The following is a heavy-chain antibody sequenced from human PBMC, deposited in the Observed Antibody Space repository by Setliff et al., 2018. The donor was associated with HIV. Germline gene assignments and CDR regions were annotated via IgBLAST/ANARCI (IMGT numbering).Heavy chain of an antibody. CDR2: INSDGSST. V-gene: IGHV3-74*01. CDR3: ARESYSGYGNYFDY. Sequence: GGSLRLSCAASGFAFSSYAMNWVRQAPGKGLEWVSRINSDGSSTSYADSVKGRFTISRDNAKNTLYLQMNSLRAEDTAVYYCARESYSGYGNYFDYWGQGTLVTVSS. D-gene: IGHD5-12*01. CDR1: GFAFSSYA. J-gene: IGHJ4*02.